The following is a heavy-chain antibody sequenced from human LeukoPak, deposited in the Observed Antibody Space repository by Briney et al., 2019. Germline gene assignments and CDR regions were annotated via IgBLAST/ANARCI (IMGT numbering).Heavy chain of an antibody. Sequence: ASETLSLTCAVYGGFFSGYYCSSIRQPPGKGLEWIGEINHSGSTNYNPSLKSRVTISVDTSKNQFSLKLSSVTAADTAVYYCARRRITTFGVVKSRRAAFDLAGQGTMVTVSS. V-gene: IGHV4-34*01. J-gene: IGHJ3*01. CDR3: ARRRITTFGVVKSRRAAFDL. CDR1: GGFFSGYY. CDR2: INHSGST. D-gene: IGHD3-3*01.